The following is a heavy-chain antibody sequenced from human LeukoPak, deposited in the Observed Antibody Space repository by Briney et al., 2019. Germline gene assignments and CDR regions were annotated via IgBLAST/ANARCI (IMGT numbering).Heavy chain of an antibody. D-gene: IGHD2-15*01. J-gene: IGHJ4*02. CDR3: ARGELLYDY. Sequence: SETLSLTCTVSGGSFSSHDYYCSWIRQPPGKGLEWIGYIHYSGSTFYNPSLKSRVTISVDTSKNQFSLKLNSVTAADTAVYYCARGELLYDYWGQGTLATVSS. V-gene: IGHV4-30-4*01. CDR1: GGSFSSHDYY. CDR2: IHYSGST.